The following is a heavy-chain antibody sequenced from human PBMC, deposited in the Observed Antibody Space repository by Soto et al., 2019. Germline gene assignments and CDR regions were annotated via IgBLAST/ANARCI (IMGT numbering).Heavy chain of an antibody. CDR2: ISWNSGSI. CDR3: AKGGIGSIAAAGTDAFDI. CDR1: GFTFDDYA. V-gene: IGHV3-9*01. Sequence: GGPLRLSCAASGFTFDDYAMHWVRQAPGKGLEWVSGISWNSGSIGYADSVKGRFTISRDNAKNSLYLQMNSLRAEDTALYYCAKGGIGSIAAAGTDAFDIWGQGTMVTVSS. D-gene: IGHD6-13*01. J-gene: IGHJ3*02.